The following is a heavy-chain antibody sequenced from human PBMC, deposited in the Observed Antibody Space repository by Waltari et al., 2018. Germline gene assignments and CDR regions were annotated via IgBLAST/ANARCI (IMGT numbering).Heavy chain of an antibody. Sequence: EVQLVESGGGLVQPGGSLRLSCAVSGFTLSNYWMTWVRQTPGKGLEWVANIKAEGSKKYYVDSVEGRFTISRDNAKNSLYLQMNSLRADDTAVYYCASGGHVDYCGQGTLVTVSS. CDR3: ASGGHVDY. V-gene: IGHV3-7*03. CDR2: IKAEGSKK. D-gene: IGHD3-16*01. J-gene: IGHJ4*02. CDR1: GFTLSNYW.